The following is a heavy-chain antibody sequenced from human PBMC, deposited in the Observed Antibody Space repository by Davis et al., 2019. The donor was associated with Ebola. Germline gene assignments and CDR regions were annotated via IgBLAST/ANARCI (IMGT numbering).Heavy chain of an antibody. D-gene: IGHD6-13*01. CDR3: ARADGFSSSWYLFDY. J-gene: IGHJ4*02. CDR1: GFTFSNYA. Sequence: PGGSLRLSCAASGFTFSNYAMNWVRQSPGKVLEGVAAISFDESTQYYADSVKGRFTISRDNSENTLYLQMNGLRAEDTAVYYCARADGFSSSWYLFDYWGQGTLVTVSS. CDR2: ISFDESTQ. V-gene: IGHV3-30-3*01.